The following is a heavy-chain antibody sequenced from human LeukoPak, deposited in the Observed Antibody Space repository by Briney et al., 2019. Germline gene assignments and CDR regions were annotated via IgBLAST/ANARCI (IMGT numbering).Heavy chain of an antibody. Sequence: ASAKVSCKASGYTFTSYGISWVRQAPGQGLEWMGWISAYNGNTNHAQKLQGRVTMTTDTSTSTAYMELRSLRSDDTAVYYCARGASDILTGYSNAFQWYFDLWGRGALVTVSS. CDR2: ISAYNGNT. CDR3: ARGASDILTGYSNAFQWYFDL. CDR1: GYTFTSYG. J-gene: IGHJ2*01. V-gene: IGHV1-18*01. D-gene: IGHD3-9*01.